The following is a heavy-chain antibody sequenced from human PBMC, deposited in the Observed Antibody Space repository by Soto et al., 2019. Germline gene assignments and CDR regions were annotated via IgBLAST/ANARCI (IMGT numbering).Heavy chain of an antibody. V-gene: IGHV1-8*01. Sequence: QVQLVQSGAEVKKPGASVKVSCKASGYTFTSYDINWVRQATGQGLEWMGWMNPNSGNTGYAQKFQGRVTMTRNTSISTAYMELSGLRSEDTAVYYCARYYDFWSGYYTGMDVWGKGTTVTVSS. D-gene: IGHD3-3*01. CDR3: ARYYDFWSGYYTGMDV. CDR2: MNPNSGNT. CDR1: GYTFTSYD. J-gene: IGHJ6*04.